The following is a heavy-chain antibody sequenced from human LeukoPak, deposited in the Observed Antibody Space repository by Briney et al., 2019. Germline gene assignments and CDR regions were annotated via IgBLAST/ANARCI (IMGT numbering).Heavy chain of an antibody. CDR3: TTGPGYSFGT. J-gene: IGHJ5*02. Sequence: PGGSLRLSCAASGFTFSNVLMTWVRQAPGKGLEWVGRIKSKADGETTDYAAPVQGRFTISRDDSNAVVDLDMNSLKTEDTAIYYCTTGPGYSFGTWGQGNLVTVSS. D-gene: IGHD5-18*01. CDR2: IKSKADGETT. V-gene: IGHV3-15*01. CDR1: GFTFSNVL.